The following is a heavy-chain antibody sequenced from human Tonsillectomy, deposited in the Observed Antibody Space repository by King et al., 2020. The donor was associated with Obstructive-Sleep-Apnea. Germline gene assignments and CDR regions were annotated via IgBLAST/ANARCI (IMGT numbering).Heavy chain of an antibody. CDR3: ARGRANIVVVVAAPDY. CDR2: INHSGST. CDR1: GGSFSGYY. Sequence: VQLQQWGAGLLKPSETLSLTCAVYGGSFSGYYWSWIRQPPGKGLEWIVEINHSGSTNYNPSLKSRVTISVDTSKNQFSLKLSSVTAADTAVYYCARGRANIVVVVAAPDYWGQGTLVTVSS. V-gene: IGHV4-34*01. J-gene: IGHJ4*02. D-gene: IGHD2-15*01.